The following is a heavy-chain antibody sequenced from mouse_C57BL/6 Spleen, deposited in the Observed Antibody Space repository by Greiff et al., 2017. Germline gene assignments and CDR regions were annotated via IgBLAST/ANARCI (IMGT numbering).Heavy chain of an antibody. J-gene: IGHJ4*01. V-gene: IGHV1-55*01. Sequence: VQLQQPGAELVKPGASVKMSCKASGYTFTSYWITWVKQRPGQGLEWIGDIYPGSGSTNYNEKFKSKATLTVDTSSSTAYMQLSSLTSEDSAVYYCGRKGDYYGSDAMDYWGQGTSVTVSS. CDR1: GYTFTSYW. CDR3: GRKGDYYGSDAMDY. CDR2: IYPGSGST. D-gene: IGHD1-1*01.